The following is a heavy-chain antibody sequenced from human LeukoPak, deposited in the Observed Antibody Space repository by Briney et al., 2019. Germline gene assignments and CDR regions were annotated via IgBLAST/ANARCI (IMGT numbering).Heavy chain of an antibody. V-gene: IGHV4-34*01. D-gene: IGHD3-10*01. CDR1: GGSFSGYY. J-gene: IGHJ4*02. Sequence: PSETLSLTCAVYGGSFSGYYWSWIRQPPGKGLEWIGEINHSGSTNYNPSLKSRVTISVDTSKNQFSLKLSSVTAADTAVYYCARHHRMVRGVFDYWGQGTLVTVSS. CDR2: INHSGST. CDR3: ARHHRMVRGVFDY.